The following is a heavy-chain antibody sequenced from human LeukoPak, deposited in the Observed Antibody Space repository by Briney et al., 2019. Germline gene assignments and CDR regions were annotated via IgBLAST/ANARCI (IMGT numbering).Heavy chain of an antibody. Sequence: PGGSLRLSCAAPGFTFSSYAMHWVRQAPGKGLEYVSAISSNGGSTYYANSVKGGFTISRDNSKNTLYLQMGSLRAEDMAVYYCARGYCSSTSCPYYFDYWGQGTLVTVSS. D-gene: IGHD2-2*01. CDR3: ARGYCSSTSCPYYFDY. CDR1: GFTFSSYA. J-gene: IGHJ4*02. CDR2: ISSNGGST. V-gene: IGHV3-64*01.